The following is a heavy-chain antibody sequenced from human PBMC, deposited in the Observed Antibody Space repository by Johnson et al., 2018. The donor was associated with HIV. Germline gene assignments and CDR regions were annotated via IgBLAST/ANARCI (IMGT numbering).Heavy chain of an antibody. CDR2: IQSKTDGGTT. D-gene: IGHD2-15*01. CDR1: GFTFSNAW. V-gene: IGHV3-15*01. CDR3: ARSYCSGGSCYLGAFDI. Sequence: VQLVESGGGLVKPGGSLRLSCAASGFTFSNAWMSWVRQAPGQGLEWAGRIQSKTDGGTTDYAAPVKGRVTISRENANNSLYLQMNSLRAGDTAVYYCARSYCSGGSCYLGAFDIWGQGTMVTVSS. J-gene: IGHJ3*02.